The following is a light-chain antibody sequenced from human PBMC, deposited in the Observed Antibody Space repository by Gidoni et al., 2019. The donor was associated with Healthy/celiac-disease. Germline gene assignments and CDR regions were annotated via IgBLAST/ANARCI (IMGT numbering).Light chain of an antibody. J-gene: IGKJ2*02. CDR2: DAS. V-gene: IGKV1-33*01. CDR1: QDISNY. Sequence: DIQITQSPSSLSASVGDRVTITCQASQDISNYLNWYQQKPGKAPKLLIYDASNLETGVPSRFSGSGSGTDFTFTISSLQPEDIATYYCQQYDNLLCGTFGQGTKLEIK. CDR3: QQYDNLLCGT.